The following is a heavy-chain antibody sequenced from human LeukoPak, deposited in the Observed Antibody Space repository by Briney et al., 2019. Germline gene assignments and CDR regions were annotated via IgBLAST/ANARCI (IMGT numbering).Heavy chain of an antibody. CDR1: GFTFSSYA. D-gene: IGHD1-26*01. J-gene: IGHJ4*02. CDR3: ARVRSGSYYGLDY. V-gene: IGHV3-64*01. CDR2: ISSNGGST. Sequence: GGSPRLSCAASGFTFSSYAMHWVRQAPGKGLEYVSAISSNGGSTYYANSVKGRFTISRDNSKNTLYLQMGSLSAEDMAVYYCARVRSGSYYGLDYWGQGTLVTVSS.